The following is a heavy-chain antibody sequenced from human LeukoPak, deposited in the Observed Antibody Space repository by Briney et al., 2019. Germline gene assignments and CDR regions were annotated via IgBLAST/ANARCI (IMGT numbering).Heavy chain of an antibody. CDR2: ISSSSRTI. CDR1: GFTFSSYN. Sequence: PGGSLRLSCAAPGFTFSSYNMNWVRQAPGKGLEWVSHISSSSRTIYYADPVKGRFTISRDNAKNSLYLQMNSLRAEDTAVYYCTREAPTTVTTLDYWGRGTLVTVSS. D-gene: IGHD4-17*01. J-gene: IGHJ4*02. V-gene: IGHV3-48*01. CDR3: TREAPTTVTTLDY.